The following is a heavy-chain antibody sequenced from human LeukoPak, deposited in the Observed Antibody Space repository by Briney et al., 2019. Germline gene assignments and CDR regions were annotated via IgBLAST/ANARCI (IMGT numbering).Heavy chain of an antibody. J-gene: IGHJ4*02. V-gene: IGHV3-66*01. Sequence: PSETLSLTCTVSGGSVSSGSYYWSWVRQAPGKGLEWVSLIYSGGSTYYADSVKGRFTISRDNSKNTLYLQMNSLRAEDTAVYYCAESHGYSSAWRQFDYWGQGTLVTVSS. CDR1: GGSVSSGSYY. CDR3: AESHGYSSAWRQFDY. D-gene: IGHD6-19*01. CDR2: IYSGGST.